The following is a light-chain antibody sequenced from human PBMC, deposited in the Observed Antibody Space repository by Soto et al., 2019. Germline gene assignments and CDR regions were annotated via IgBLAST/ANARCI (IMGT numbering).Light chain of an antibody. Sequence: EITLTQSPDTLSLSPGERPTPSCRASQTVSSNYLAWCQQRPGQAPRLLIYGASTRAAGIPARFSGSGSGTDFSLTISSLEPEDFAVYYCQQRSNWPPEITFGQGTRLEIK. CDR3: QQRSNWPPEIT. CDR2: GAS. J-gene: IGKJ5*01. CDR1: QTVSSNY. V-gene: IGKV3D-20*02.